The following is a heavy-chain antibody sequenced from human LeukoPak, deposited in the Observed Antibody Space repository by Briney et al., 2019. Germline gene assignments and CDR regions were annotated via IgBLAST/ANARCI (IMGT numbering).Heavy chain of an antibody. CDR3: AKVLSYGFPFDY. J-gene: IGHJ4*01. CDR2: LTASGDNT. Sequence: GGSLRLSCAASGFTSSNYAISWVRQAPGKGLEWVSTLTASGDNTYYADSVKGRLIISRDNSKNTLFLEINSLRAEDTAVYYCAKVLSYGFPFDYWGQGTLVSVSS. CDR1: GFTSSNYA. D-gene: IGHD5-18*01. V-gene: IGHV3-23*01.